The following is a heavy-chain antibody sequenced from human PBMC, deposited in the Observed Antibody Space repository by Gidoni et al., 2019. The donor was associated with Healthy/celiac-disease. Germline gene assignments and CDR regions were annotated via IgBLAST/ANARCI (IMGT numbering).Heavy chain of an antibody. Sequence: KPSQTLSLTCAISGDSVSSNSAAWNWIRQSPSRGLEWLGRPYYRSKWYNDYAVSVKSRITINPDTSKNQFSLQLNSVTPEDTAVYYCARDLYGGYSGYDSGYYYGMDVCGQVTTVTVSS. D-gene: IGHD5-12*01. J-gene: IGHJ6*02. CDR3: ARDLYGGYSGYDSGYYYGMDV. CDR2: PYYRSKWYN. V-gene: IGHV6-1*01. CDR1: GDSVSSNSAA.